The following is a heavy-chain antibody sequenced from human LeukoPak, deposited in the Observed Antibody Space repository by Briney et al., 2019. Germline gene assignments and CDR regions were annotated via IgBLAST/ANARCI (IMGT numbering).Heavy chain of an antibody. Sequence: GGSLRLSCAASRFTVRSYAMSWVRQAPGKGLEWVSVISTSGANTYCAGTVKGRFTISRGNSKNTLYLQMDSLRAENTAVYYCAKSSGGTCLTTDAFDIWGQGKRVTVSS. V-gene: IGHV3-23*01. CDR1: RFTVRSYA. CDR2: ISTSGANT. D-gene: IGHD2-15*01. CDR3: AKSSGGTCLTTDAFDI. J-gene: IGHJ3*02.